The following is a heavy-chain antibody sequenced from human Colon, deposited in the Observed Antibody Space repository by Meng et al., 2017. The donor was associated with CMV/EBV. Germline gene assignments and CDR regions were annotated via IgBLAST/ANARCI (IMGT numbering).Heavy chain of an antibody. J-gene: IGHJ2*01. V-gene: IGHV4-39*07. CDR1: GDSISGRSYY. CDR3: ARMALHWYFDL. D-gene: IGHD5-24*01. Sequence: QVQLQEPGPGLVKPSETLSLTCTVSGDSISGRSYYWGWFRQPPGKGLEWIASIYYTGNDYHNPSLKSRVTISIDTSNNQFSLRLTSVTAADTAVYYCARMALHWYFDLWGRGTLVTVSS. CDR2: IYYTGND.